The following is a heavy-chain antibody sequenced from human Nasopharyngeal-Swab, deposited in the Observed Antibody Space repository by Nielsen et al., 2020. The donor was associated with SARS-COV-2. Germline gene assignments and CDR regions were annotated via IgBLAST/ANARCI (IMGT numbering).Heavy chain of an antibody. CDR2: INPSGGST. CDR3: ARPAGGDFAPLGFDY. V-gene: IGHV1-46*01. CDR1: GYTFTSYY. D-gene: IGHD3-16*01. J-gene: IGHJ4*02. Sequence: ASVKVSCKASGYTFTSYYMHWVRQAPGQGLEWMGIINPSGGSTSYAQKFQGRVTMTRDTSTSTVYMGLSSLRSEDTAVYYCARPAGGDFAPLGFDYWGQGTLVTVSS.